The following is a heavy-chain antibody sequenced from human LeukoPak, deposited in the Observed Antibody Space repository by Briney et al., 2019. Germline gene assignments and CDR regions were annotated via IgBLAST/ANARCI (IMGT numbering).Heavy chain of an antibody. D-gene: IGHD3-16*02. V-gene: IGHV3-48*03. Sequence: PGRSLRLSCAASGFTFSNCEMNWVRQAPGKGLEWVSYISSSGTLIHYADSVKGRFTISRDNAKNSLYLQMNSLRAEDTAVYYCAGGTYDYVWGSYRQDYWGQGTLVTVSS. CDR2: ISSSGTLI. CDR1: GFTFSNCE. J-gene: IGHJ4*02. CDR3: AGGTYDYVWGSYRQDY.